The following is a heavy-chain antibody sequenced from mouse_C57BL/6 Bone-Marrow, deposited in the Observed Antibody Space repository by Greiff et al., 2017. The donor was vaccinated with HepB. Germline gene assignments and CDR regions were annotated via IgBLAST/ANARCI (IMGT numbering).Heavy chain of an antibody. CDR1: GYSITSGYY. V-gene: IGHV3-6*01. CDR3: ARRGYDYDVGDAMDY. CDR2: ISYDGSN. Sequence: EVHLVESGPGLVKPSQSLSLTCSVTGYSITSGYYWNWIRQFPGNKLEWMDNISYDGSNNYNPSLKNRISITRDTSKNQFFLKFNSVTTEDTATYHCARRGYDYDVGDAMDYWGQGTSVTVSS. J-gene: IGHJ4*01. D-gene: IGHD2-4*01.